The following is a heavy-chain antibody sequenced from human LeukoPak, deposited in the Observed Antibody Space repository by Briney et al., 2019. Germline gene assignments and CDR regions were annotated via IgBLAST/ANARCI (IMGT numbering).Heavy chain of an antibody. CDR1: GYTFTSYG. Sequence: WASVKVSCKASGYTFTSYGISWVRQAPGQGLEWMGWISAYNGNTNYAQKLQGRVTMTTDTSTSTAYMELRSLRSDDTAVYYCARDGGSGWSWNYYGMDVWGQGTTVTVSS. CDR2: ISAYNGNT. V-gene: IGHV1-18*01. D-gene: IGHD6-19*01. CDR3: ARDGGSGWSWNYYGMDV. J-gene: IGHJ6*02.